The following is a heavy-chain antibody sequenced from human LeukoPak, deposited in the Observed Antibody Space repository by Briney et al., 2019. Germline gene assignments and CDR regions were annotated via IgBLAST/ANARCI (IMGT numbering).Heavy chain of an antibody. Sequence: SETLSLTCAVYGGSFSGYYWSWIRQPPGKGLEWIGEINHSGSTNYNPSLKSRVTISVDTSKNQFSLKLSSVTAADTAVYYCARGPNYYDSSGYYYGDYWGQGTLVTVSS. CDR3: ARGPNYYDSSGYYYGDY. D-gene: IGHD3-22*01. CDR1: GGSFSGYY. J-gene: IGHJ4*02. CDR2: INHSGST. V-gene: IGHV4-34*01.